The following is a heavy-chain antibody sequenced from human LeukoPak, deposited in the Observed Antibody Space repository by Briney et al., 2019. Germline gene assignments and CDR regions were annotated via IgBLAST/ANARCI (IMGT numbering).Heavy chain of an antibody. CDR1: GFTFSNYY. D-gene: IGHD3-16*02. CDR3: ASRGNMITFGGVIALDAFDI. V-gene: IGHV3-11*06. J-gene: IGHJ3*02. Sequence: GGSLRLSCAASGFTFSNYYMSWIRQAPGKGLGWVSYISSSSSYTNYADSMKGRFTISRDNAKNSLYLQMNSLRAEDTAVYYCASRGNMITFGGVIALDAFDIWGQGTMVTVSS. CDR2: ISSSSSYT.